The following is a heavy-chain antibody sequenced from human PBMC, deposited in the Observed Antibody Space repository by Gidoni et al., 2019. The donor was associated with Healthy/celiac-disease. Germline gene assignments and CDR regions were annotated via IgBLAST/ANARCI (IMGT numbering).Heavy chain of an antibody. D-gene: IGHD3-22*01. CDR3: AKVQRGYYDSSGYYVFDY. CDR1: GFTFSSYA. V-gene: IGHV3-23*01. J-gene: IGHJ4*02. Sequence: EVQLLESGGGLVQPGGSLRLSCAASGFTFSSYAMSWVRQAPGKGLEWVSAISGSGGSTYYADSVKGRFTISRDNSKNTLYLQMNSLRAEDTAVYYCAKVQRGYYDSSGYYVFDYWGQGTLVTVSS. CDR2: ISGSGGST.